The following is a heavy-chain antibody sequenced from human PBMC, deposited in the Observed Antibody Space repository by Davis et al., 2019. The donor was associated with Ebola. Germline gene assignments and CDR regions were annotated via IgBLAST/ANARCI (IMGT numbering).Heavy chain of an antibody. Sequence: GESLKISCAASGFTFDDYTMHWVRQAPGKGLEWVSLISWDGGSTCYADSVTCRFTISRDNSKNALYLQMNSLRTEDSALYYCAKDSSIASTGTGSFYFDYWGQGTLVTVSS. V-gene: IGHV3-43*01. J-gene: IGHJ4*02. CDR1: GFTFDDYT. D-gene: IGHD6-13*01. CDR2: ISWDGGST. CDR3: AKDSSIASTGTGSFYFDY.